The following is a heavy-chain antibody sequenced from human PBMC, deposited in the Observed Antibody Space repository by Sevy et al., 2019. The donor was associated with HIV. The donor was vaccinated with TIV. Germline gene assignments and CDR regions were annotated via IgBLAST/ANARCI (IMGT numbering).Heavy chain of an antibody. J-gene: IGHJ4*02. D-gene: IGHD6-19*01. Sequence: GESLKISCAASGFTFSDYYMSWIRQAPGKGLEWVSYISSSGSTIYYADSVKGRFTISRDNAKNSLYLQMNSLRAEDTAVYYCARGAGFSSYYFDYWGQGTLVTVSS. CDR1: GFTFSDYY. CDR3: ARGAGFSSYYFDY. V-gene: IGHV3-11*04. CDR2: ISSSGSTI.